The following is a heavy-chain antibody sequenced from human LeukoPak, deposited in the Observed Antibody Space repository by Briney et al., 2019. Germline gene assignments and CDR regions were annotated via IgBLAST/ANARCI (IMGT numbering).Heavy chain of an antibody. V-gene: IGHV3-9*01. CDR2: ISWNSGSI. CDR3: ARDSCSSTSCPRRYYYYYMDV. CDR1: GFTFDDYA. Sequence: GGSLRLSCAASGFTFDDYAMHWVRQAPGKGLEWVSGISWNSGSIGYADSVKGRFTISRDNAKNSLYLQMNSLRAEDTTVYYCARDSCSSTSCPRRYYYYYMDVWGKGTTVTVSS. D-gene: IGHD2-2*01. J-gene: IGHJ6*03.